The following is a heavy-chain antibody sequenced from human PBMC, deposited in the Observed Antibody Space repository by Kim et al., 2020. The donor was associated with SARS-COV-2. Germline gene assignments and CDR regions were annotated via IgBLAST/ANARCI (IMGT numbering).Heavy chain of an antibody. CDR3: ARGVGLLRY. D-gene: IGHD1-26*01. V-gene: IGHV3-66*01. J-gene: IGHJ4*02. Sequence: GSTNYADTGKGRFTISRDNSKNTLYLQMNGLRAEDTAVYYCARGVGLLRYWGQGTLVTVSS. CDR2: GST.